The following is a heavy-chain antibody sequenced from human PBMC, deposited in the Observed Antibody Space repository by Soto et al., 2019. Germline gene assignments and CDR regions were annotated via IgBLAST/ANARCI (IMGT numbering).Heavy chain of an antibody. CDR1: GFSFSNHA. CDR3: ARPAEASPRRDGYNCDY. D-gene: IGHD5-12*01. J-gene: IGHJ4*02. Sequence: PGGSLRLSCAASGFSFSNHAMHWVRHAPGKGLEWVAIISSDGSSEDYADSVKGRFSISRDNSKNTLYLQMNSLRSEGTAVYYCARPAEASPRRDGYNCDYWGQGTLVTVSS. CDR2: ISSDGSSE. V-gene: IGHV3-30-3*01.